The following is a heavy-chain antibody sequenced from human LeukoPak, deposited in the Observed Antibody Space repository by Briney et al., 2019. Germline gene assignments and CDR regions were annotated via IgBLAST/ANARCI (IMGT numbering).Heavy chain of an antibody. Sequence: PGGSLRLSCAASGFTFSNYAMNWVRLAPGKGLEWVSGDSTGNTETFYADSVKGRFTISRDISKNTLYLQMNSLRVEDTALYYCAKRVRDGYNMPIDYWGQGTLVTVSS. CDR1: GFTFSNYA. V-gene: IGHV3-23*01. CDR3: AKRVRDGYNMPIDY. CDR2: DSTGNTET. D-gene: IGHD5-24*01. J-gene: IGHJ4*02.